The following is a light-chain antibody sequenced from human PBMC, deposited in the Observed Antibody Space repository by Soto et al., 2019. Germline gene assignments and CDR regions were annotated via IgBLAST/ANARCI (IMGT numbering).Light chain of an antibody. CDR3: QQSYSIPWT. J-gene: IGKJ1*01. V-gene: IGKV1-39*01. CDR1: QSISSY. CDR2: AAS. Sequence: DIQMTQSPSSLSASVGDRVTITCRASQSISSYLNWYQQKPGKAPKVLIYAASSLQSGIPSRFSGSGSGTDSTLTISSLQPEDFATYHCQQSYSIPWTFGQGTKVDIK.